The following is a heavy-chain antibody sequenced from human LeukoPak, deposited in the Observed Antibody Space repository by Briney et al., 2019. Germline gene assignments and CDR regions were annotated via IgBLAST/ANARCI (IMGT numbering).Heavy chain of an antibody. V-gene: IGHV3-30*09. D-gene: IGHD3-10*01. J-gene: IGHJ4*02. CDR1: GFTFSNYA. Sequence: GGSLRLSCAATGFTFSNYAIHWGRQAPGKGLEWVAFISDDGSRQHYADSVKGRFAISRDNSKNTLNLQMNSLRAEDTAVYYCVKDRTGTYTLDYWGQGTLVTVSA. CDR3: VKDRTGTYTLDY. CDR2: ISDDGSRQ.